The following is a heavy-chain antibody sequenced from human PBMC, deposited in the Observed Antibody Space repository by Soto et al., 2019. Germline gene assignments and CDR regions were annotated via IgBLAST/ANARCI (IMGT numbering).Heavy chain of an antibody. CDR3: ARGLYCSSTSCYSSNWFDP. V-gene: IGHV3-13*01. J-gene: IGHJ5*02. D-gene: IGHD2-2*01. CDR1: GFTFSSYD. Sequence: ESGGGLVQPGGSLRLSCAASGFTFSSYDMHWVRQATGKGLEWVSAIGTAGDTYYPGSVKGRFTISRENAKNSLYLQMNSLRAGDTAVYYCARGLYCSSTSCYSSNWFDPWGQGTLVTVSS. CDR2: IGTAGDT.